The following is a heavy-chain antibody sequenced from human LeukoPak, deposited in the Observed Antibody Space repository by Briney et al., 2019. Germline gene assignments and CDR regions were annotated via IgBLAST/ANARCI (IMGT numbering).Heavy chain of an antibody. CDR2: INHSGST. D-gene: IGHD3-3*01. Sequence: SETLSLTCAVYGGSFSGYYWSWIRQPPGKGLEWIGEINHSGSTNYNPSLKSRVAISVDTSKNQFSLKLSSVTAADTAVYYCARGRIWNYWGQGTLVTASS. V-gene: IGHV4-34*01. CDR1: GGSFSGYY. J-gene: IGHJ4*02. CDR3: ARGRIWNY.